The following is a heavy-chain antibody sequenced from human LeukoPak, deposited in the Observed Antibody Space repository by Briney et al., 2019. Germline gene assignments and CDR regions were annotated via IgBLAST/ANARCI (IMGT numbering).Heavy chain of an antibody. V-gene: IGHV4-59*08. J-gene: IGHJ3*02. CDR3: ARQSPHTYGDSTLWPIAFDI. CDR1: GGSMSGYY. D-gene: IGHD3-16*01. CDR2: VYYSGST. Sequence: SETLSLTCTVSGGSMSGYYWSWIRQPPGKGLESIGYVYYSGSTTYNPSLKSRLTLSLDTSKNQFSLKLTSVTAAGTAVYYCARQSPHTYGDSTLWPIAFDIWGQGTMVTISS.